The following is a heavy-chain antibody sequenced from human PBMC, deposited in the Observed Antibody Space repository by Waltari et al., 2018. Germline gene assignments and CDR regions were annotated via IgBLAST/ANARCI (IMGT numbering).Heavy chain of an antibody. D-gene: IGHD3-10*01. CDR3: GKDKPGYYGSGSYYFYGGMDV. CDR1: GFNFSSYS. Sequence: QVQMVESGGGVVQPGRSLRLSCAASGFNFSSYSIHWVRQAPGKGLELVACMSYDGSSKYYADSVKGRFTVSRDNSKNTVYLQLNNLRPEDTALYYCGKDKPGYYGSGSYYFYGGMDVWGQGTTVTVSS. CDR2: MSYDGSSK. V-gene: IGHV3-30*01. J-gene: IGHJ6*02.